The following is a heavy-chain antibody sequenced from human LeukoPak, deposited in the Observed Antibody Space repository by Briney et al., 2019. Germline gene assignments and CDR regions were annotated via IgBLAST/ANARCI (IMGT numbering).Heavy chain of an antibody. V-gene: IGHV3-23*01. J-gene: IGHJ4*02. Sequence: GRSLRLSCAASGFTFSSYGMHWVRQAPGKGLEWVSAISGSGGSTYYADSVKGRFTISRDNSKNTLYLQMNSLRAEDTAVYYCAKDQGARYFDWLSYYFDHWGQGTLVTVSS. D-gene: IGHD3-9*01. CDR1: GFTFSSYG. CDR2: ISGSGGST. CDR3: AKDQGARYFDWLSYYFDH.